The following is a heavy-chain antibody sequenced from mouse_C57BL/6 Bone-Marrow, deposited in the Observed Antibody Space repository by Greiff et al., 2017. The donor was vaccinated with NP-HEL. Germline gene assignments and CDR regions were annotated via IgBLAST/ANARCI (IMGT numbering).Heavy chain of an antibody. D-gene: IGHD1-1*01. Sequence: DVQLVESGGGLVKPGGSLKLSCAASGFTFSSYTMSWVRQTPEKRLEWVATISGGGGNAYSPDRGKGRFAISRGTAKNTLSLKRSSLRSEDTALYYCARPLISTVELEWDYWGQGTTLTVSS. CDR1: GFTFSSYT. CDR2: ISGGGGNA. V-gene: IGHV5-9*01. J-gene: IGHJ2*01. CDR3: ARPLISTVELEWDY.